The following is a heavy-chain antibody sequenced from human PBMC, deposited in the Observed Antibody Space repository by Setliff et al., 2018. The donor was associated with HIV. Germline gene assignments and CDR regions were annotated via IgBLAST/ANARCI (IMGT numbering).Heavy chain of an antibody. CDR1: GGSFSGFY. V-gene: IGHV4-34*01. CDR3: ARGRKKTLAVSGTRYFDF. D-gene: IGHD6-19*01. CDR2: VTHSGTT. J-gene: IGHJ4*02. Sequence: PSETLSLTCAVYGGSFSGFYWTFIRQSPGKGLEWIGEVTHSGTTTYDPSLKSRITISVDTSKNQFSLKLTSVTAADMGVYYCARGRKKTLAVSGTRYFDFWGQGTPVTVSS.